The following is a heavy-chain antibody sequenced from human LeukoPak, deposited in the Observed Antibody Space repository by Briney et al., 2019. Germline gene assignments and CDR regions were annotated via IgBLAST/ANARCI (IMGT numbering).Heavy chain of an antibody. Sequence: PGGSLRLSCAASGFTFFNYGMNWVRQAPGKGLEWVSDIGPSGTNTYYADSVKGRFTISRDNSKNTVYLQVNSLRAEDTALYYCAQDRAYIQFYFWGQGALVTVSS. J-gene: IGHJ4*02. D-gene: IGHD5-18*01. V-gene: IGHV3-23*01. CDR2: IGPSGTNT. CDR1: GFTFFNYG. CDR3: AQDRAYIQFYF.